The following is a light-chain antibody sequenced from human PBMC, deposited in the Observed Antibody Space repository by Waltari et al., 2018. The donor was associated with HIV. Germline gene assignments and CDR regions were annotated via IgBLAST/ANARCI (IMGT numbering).Light chain of an antibody. CDR1: QSLFYSSKNKNF. V-gene: IGKV4-1*01. J-gene: IGKJ4*01. Sequence: DIVMTQSPDFLSVSLGERATINCKSSQSLFYSSKNKNFLAWYQVKPQQAPKLLIYGASTRQVGVPGRFSGSGSGADFTLTIDSLQLEDVAVEYCQQYDATSVTFGGGT. CDR2: GAS. CDR3: QQYDATSVT.